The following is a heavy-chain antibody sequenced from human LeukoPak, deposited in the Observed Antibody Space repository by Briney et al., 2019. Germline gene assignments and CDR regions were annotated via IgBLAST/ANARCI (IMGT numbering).Heavy chain of an antibody. CDR2: ISGSGGST. Sequence: GGSLRLSCAASGFTFDDYAIHWVRQAPGKGLEWVSLISGSGGSTYYADSVKGRFTISRDNSKNTLYLQMNGLRAEDTAVYYCAKSGQWLVLHWFDPWGQGTLVTVSS. CDR3: AKSGQWLVLHWFDP. CDR1: GFTFDDYA. J-gene: IGHJ5*02. V-gene: IGHV3-23*01. D-gene: IGHD6-19*01.